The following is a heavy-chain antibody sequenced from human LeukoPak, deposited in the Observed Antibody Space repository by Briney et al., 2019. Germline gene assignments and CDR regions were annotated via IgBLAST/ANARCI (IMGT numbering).Heavy chain of an antibody. V-gene: IGHV3-23*01. J-gene: IGHJ4*02. CDR2: ITGGGGST. CDR1: GFTFSSYG. D-gene: IGHD1-14*01. CDR3: AKEDRQPHPDPFDY. Sequence: PGGSLRLSCAASGFTFSSYGMNWVRQAPGKGLEWVSVITGGGGSTYYADSVKGRFTISRDNSKNTLYLQMNSLRAEDTAVYYCAKEDRQPHPDPFDYWGQGTLVTVSS.